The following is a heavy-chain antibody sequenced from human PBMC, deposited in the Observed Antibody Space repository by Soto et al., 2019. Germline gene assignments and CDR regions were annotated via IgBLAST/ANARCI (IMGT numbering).Heavy chain of an antibody. CDR3: AHRRHYYDSSGYPGPFDY. V-gene: IGHV2-5*01. Sequence: SGATLVNRTDTLTLTCTFSGFSLSTIGVGVGWIRQPPGKALEWLALIYWNDDNRYSPSLKSRLTITKDTSKNQVVLTMTNMDPVDTATYYCAHRRHYYDSSGYPGPFDYWGQGTLVT. CDR2: IYWNDDN. D-gene: IGHD3-22*01. CDR1: GFSLSTIGVG. J-gene: IGHJ4*02.